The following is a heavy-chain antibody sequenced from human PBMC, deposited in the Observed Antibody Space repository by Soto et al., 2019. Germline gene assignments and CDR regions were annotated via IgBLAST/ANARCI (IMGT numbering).Heavy chain of an antibody. Sequence: QVQLVQSGAEVKKPGSSVKVSCKASGGTFSSYAISWVRQAPGQGLEWMGGIIPIFGTANYAQKFQGRVTITADESTSTAYMELSGLRSEDTAVYYCARGGAVDTAMVIIYYGMDVWGQGTTVTVSS. V-gene: IGHV1-69*01. J-gene: IGHJ6*02. CDR2: IIPIFGTA. D-gene: IGHD5-18*01. CDR1: GGTFSSYA. CDR3: ARGGAVDTAMVIIYYGMDV.